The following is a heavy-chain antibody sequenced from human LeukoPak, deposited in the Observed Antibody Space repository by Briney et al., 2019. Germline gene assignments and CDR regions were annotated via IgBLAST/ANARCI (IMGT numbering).Heavy chain of an antibody. V-gene: IGHV3-23*01. D-gene: IGHD3-22*01. J-gene: IGHJ4*02. CDR3: AKGFYYDSSGYYSPYDY. CDR2: ISDNGGTT. CDR1: GFTFSAYA. Sequence: PGGSLRLSGVASGFTFSAYAMSWVRQAPGKGLEWVSAISDNGGTTYYADSVKGRFTISSDNSKNTLYLQMNSLRAEDTAVYYCAKGFYYDSSGYYSPYDYWGQGTLVTVSS.